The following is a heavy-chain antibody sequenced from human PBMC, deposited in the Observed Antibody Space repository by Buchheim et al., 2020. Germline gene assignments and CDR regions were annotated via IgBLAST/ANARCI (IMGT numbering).Heavy chain of an antibody. D-gene: IGHD1/OR15-1a*01. CDR2: ISGSGGDT. Sequence: EVQLLESGGGLVQPGGSLRLSCVASGFTFNKYVMAWVRQAPGKGLEWISNISGSGGDTRYADSVVGRFAISRENSQNTVSLQMDTLRVEDTAVYYCAKLGVRNTWSYFDYWGQG. CDR1: GFTFNKYV. V-gene: IGHV3-23*01. CDR3: AKLGVRNTWSYFDY. J-gene: IGHJ4*02.